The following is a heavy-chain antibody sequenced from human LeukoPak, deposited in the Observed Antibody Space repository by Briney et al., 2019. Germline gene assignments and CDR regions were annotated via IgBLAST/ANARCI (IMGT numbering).Heavy chain of an antibody. D-gene: IGHD3-16*02. J-gene: IGHJ4*02. CDR2: ISAYNGNT. CDR1: GYTFTSYG. Sequence: ASVKVACKASGYTFTSYGISWVRQAPGQGLAWMGWISAYNGNTNYAQKLRGRATMTTDTSTSTAYMDLMSLRSDDAAVYYCARSISASGCLEELSLDVYWGQGTLVIVSS. CDR3: ARSISASGCLEELSLDVY. V-gene: IGHV1-18*01.